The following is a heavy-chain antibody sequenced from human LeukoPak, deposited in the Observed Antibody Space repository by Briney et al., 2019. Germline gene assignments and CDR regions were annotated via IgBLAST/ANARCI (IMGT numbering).Heavy chain of an antibody. V-gene: IGHV5-51*01. CDR3: ARQRGVYGTIDY. J-gene: IGHJ4*02. D-gene: IGHD5/OR15-5a*01. Sequence: GESLKISCKGSGYSFTTYWIGWVRQMPGKGLEWMGIIYPGDSDTRYSPSFQGHVTISTDKSSNSAYLQWSSLKASDTAMYYCARQRGVYGTIDYWGQGTLVTVSS. CDR1: GYSFTTYW. CDR2: IYPGDSDT.